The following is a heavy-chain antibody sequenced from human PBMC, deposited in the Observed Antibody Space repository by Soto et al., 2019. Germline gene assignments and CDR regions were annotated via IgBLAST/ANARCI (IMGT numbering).Heavy chain of an antibody. Sequence: EVQLVESGGGLVKPGGSLRLSCAASGFTFSSYSMNWVRQAPGKGLEWVSSISSSSSYIYYADSVKGRFTISRDNAKNSLYLQMNSLRAEDTAVYYCARAHKVLVDWFDPWGQGTLVTVSS. V-gene: IGHV3-21*01. CDR1: GFTFSSYS. CDR2: ISSSSSYI. CDR3: ARAHKVLVDWFDP. J-gene: IGHJ5*02.